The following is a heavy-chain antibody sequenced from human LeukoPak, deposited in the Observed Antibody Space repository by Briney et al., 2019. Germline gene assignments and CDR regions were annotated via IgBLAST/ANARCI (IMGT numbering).Heavy chain of an antibody. J-gene: IGHJ4*02. CDR3: ARGAGGFDY. D-gene: IGHD3-10*01. CDR2: IWYDGSNK. V-gene: IGHV3-33*08. Sequence: GGSLRLSCAASGFTFSDYYMSWIRQAPGKGLEWVAVIWYDGSNKYYADSVKGRFTISRDNSKNTPYLQMNSLRAEDTAVYYCARGAGGFDYWGQGTLVTVSS. CDR1: GFTFSDYY.